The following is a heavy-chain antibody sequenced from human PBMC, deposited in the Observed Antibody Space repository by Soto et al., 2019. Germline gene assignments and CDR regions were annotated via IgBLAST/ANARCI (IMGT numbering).Heavy chain of an antibody. D-gene: IGHD5-12*01. V-gene: IGHV4-59*01. CDR2: IYYSGST. Sequence: SETLSLTCTVSGGSISSYYWSWIRQPPGKGLEWIGYIYYSGSTNYNPSLKSRVTISVDTSKNQFSLKLSSVTAADTAVCYCARAEGDGYHPYYFDYWGQGTLVTVSS. J-gene: IGHJ4*02. CDR3: ARAEGDGYHPYYFDY. CDR1: GGSISSYY.